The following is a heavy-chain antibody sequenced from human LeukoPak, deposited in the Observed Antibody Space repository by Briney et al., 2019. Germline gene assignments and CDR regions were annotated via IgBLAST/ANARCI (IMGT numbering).Heavy chain of an antibody. Sequence: SETLSLTCTVSGGSISSSSYYWGWIRQPPGKGLEWIGSIYHSGSTSYNPSLKSRVTISEDTSKNQFSLNLSSVTAADTAVYYCARLVYKLWSQGWFDPWGQGTLVTVSS. J-gene: IGHJ5*02. D-gene: IGHD2-2*01. CDR3: ARLVYKLWSQGWFDP. V-gene: IGHV4-39*01. CDR2: IYHSGST. CDR1: GGSISSSSYY.